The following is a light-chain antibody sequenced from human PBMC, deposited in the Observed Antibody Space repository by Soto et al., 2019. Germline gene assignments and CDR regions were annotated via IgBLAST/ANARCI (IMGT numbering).Light chain of an antibody. CDR1: ETVNRNY. CDR3: QQYIDSPRT. Sequence: EIVLTQSPGTLALCLGDGATLSCRASETVNRNYLAWYHQKPGQPPRLLIYGVSNRAPGVPDRFSGGGSGTEFTLTIVRLEPDDFGTYYCQQYIDSPRTFGQGTRVDVK. V-gene: IGKV3-20*01. J-gene: IGKJ1*01. CDR2: GVS.